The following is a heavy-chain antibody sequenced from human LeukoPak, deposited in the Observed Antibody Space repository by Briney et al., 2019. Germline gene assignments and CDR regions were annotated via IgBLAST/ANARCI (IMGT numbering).Heavy chain of an antibody. CDR1: GFTFSTYS. J-gene: IGHJ4*02. D-gene: IGHD1-1*01. CDR2: ISTGSSTI. V-gene: IGHV3-48*02. CDR3: ARANWNDFDY. Sequence: PGGSLRLSCAASGFTFSTYSMIWVRQAPGRGLEWVSYISTGSSTIHYADSVQGRFTISRDNAKNSLCLQMNSLRDEDTAVYYCARANWNDFDYWGQGTLVTVSS.